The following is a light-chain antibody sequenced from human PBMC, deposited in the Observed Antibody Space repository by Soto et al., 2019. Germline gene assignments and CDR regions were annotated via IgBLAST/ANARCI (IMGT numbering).Light chain of an antibody. J-gene: IGKJ5*01. CDR3: QQRNSWPPTFT. Sequence: SVVTQCHASTALSPGDRAAPPCRARQSVGSFLAWYQQKPGQAPRLLIYDTSIRATGIPARFSGSGSGTDFTLTISSLEPEDFAVYYCQQRNSWPPTFTFGQGTRLEIK. V-gene: IGKV3-11*01. CDR1: QSVGSF. CDR2: DTS.